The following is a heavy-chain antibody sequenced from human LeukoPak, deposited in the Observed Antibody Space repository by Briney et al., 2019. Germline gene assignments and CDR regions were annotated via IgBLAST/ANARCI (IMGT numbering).Heavy chain of an antibody. Sequence: GGSLRLSCAASGFTFSSYAMSWVRQAPGKGLEYVSSISSNGGSAYYADSVKGRFTISRDNSKNTVYLQMSSLRPEDTAVYYCVKGNPATANTKDYFDFWGRGTLVTVSS. CDR2: ISSNGGSA. CDR1: GFTFSSYA. V-gene: IGHV3-64D*09. CDR3: VKGNPATANTKDYFDF. J-gene: IGHJ4*02. D-gene: IGHD1-7*01.